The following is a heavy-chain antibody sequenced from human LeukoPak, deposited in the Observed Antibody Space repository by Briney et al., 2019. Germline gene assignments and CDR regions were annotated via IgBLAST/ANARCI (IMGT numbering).Heavy chain of an antibody. D-gene: IGHD1-26*01. CDR3: ARGGATVGATWVH. CDR1: GLTFSSYS. Sequence: PGGSLRLSCAASGLTFSSYSMNWVRQAPGKGLEWVSSISSCSGYIYYADSVKRRFTISRDTAKNSLYLQMNSLRPEDRAVYYCARGGATVGATWVHWGQGTLVIVSS. V-gene: IGHV3-21*01. J-gene: IGHJ4*02. CDR2: ISSCSGYI.